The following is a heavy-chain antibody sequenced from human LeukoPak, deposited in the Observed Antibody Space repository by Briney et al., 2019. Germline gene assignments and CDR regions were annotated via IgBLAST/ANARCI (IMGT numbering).Heavy chain of an antibody. V-gene: IGHV4-4*07. CDR2: IYTSGST. CDR3: ASDGYSGYDWPQYSDY. D-gene: IGHD5-12*01. CDR1: GGSISSYY. Sequence: SETLSLTCTVSGGSISSYYWSWIRQPAGKGLEWIGRIYTSGSTNYNPSLKSRVTMSVYTSKNQFSLKLSSVTAADTAVYYCASDGYSGYDWPQYSDYWGQGTLVTVSS. J-gene: IGHJ4*02.